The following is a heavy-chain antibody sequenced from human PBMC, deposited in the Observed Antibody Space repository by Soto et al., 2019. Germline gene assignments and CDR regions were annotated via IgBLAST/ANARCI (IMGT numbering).Heavy chain of an antibody. CDR1: GFTFNSYG. Sequence: QVHLVESGGGVVQPGRSLRLSCAASGFTFNSYGMYWIRQAPGKGLEWVAGLAYHGRNEYYAHSVKGRFTTSRDNSNSTLFLQRNSLRPEDTAVYYCAKSYWPPINAVLTSAIDHWGRGTLVTVPS. D-gene: IGHD2-2*01. CDR3: AKSYWPPINAVLTSAIDH. CDR2: LAYHGRNE. V-gene: IGHV3-30*18. J-gene: IGHJ4*02.